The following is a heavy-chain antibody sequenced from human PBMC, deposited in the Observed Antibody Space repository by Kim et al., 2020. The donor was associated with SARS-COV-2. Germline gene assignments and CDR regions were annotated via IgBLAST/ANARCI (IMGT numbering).Heavy chain of an antibody. CDR2: T. D-gene: IGHD1-26*01. J-gene: IGHJ6*02. Sequence: TNYADSVKGRFAVSRDNAKNTLYLQMHSLRAEDTAVYCCAKQTYRSYGMDVWGQGTTVTVSS. CDR3: AKQTYRSYGMDV. V-gene: IGHV3-74*01.